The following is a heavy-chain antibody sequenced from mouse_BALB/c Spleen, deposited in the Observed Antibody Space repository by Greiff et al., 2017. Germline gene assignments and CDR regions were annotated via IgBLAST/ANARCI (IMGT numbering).Heavy chain of an antibody. CDR1: GYTFTSYY. V-gene: IGHV1S56*01. Sequence: VQGVESGPELVKPGASVKMSCKASGYTFTSYYIHWVKQRPGQGLEWIGWIYPGDGSTKYNEKFKSKTTLTADKSSSTAYMLLSSLTSEDSAIYFCARDGFWGQGTSVTVSS. CDR2: IYPGDGST. J-gene: IGHJ4*01. CDR3: ARDGF. D-gene: IGHD2-3*01.